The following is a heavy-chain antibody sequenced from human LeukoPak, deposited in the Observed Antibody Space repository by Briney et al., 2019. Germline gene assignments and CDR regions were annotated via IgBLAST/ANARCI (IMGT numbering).Heavy chain of an antibody. V-gene: IGHV3-30-3*01. CDR1: GFTFSSYA. D-gene: IGHD3-10*01. J-gene: IGHJ5*02. Sequence: GGSLRLSCAASGFTFSSYAMHWVRQAPGKGLEWVAVISYDGSNKYYADSVKGRFTISRDNSKNTLYLQMNSLRAEGTAVYYCAREGFSNYYGSGSYSQLGWFDPWGQGTLVTVSS. CDR2: ISYDGSNK. CDR3: AREGFSNYYGSGSYSQLGWFDP.